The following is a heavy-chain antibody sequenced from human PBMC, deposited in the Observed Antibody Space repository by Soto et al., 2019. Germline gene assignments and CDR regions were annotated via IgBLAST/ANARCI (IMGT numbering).Heavy chain of an antibody. CDR1: GGSISSYY. J-gene: IGHJ6*02. D-gene: IGHD3-3*01. Sequence: SETLSLTCTVSGGSISSYYWSWIRQPPGKGLEWIGYIHYSGSTNYNTSLKSRVTISVDTSKNQFSLKLNSVTAADTAVYYCARVGPFWSGYYGRYYGMDVWGQGTTVTVSS. CDR3: ARVGPFWSGYYGRYYGMDV. CDR2: IHYSGST. V-gene: IGHV4-59*01.